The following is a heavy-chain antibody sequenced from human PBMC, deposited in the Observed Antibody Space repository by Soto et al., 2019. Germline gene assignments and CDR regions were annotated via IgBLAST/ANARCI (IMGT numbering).Heavy chain of an antibody. CDR2: IYYSGST. CDR3: ARKNYGYFVWFDP. J-gene: IGHJ5*02. CDR1: GGSISSGGYY. V-gene: IGHV4-31*03. D-gene: IGHD5-18*01. Sequence: TLSLTCTVSGGSISSGGYYWSWIRQHPGKGLEWIGYIYYSGSTYYNPSLKSRVTISVDTSKNQFSLKLSSVNAADTAVYYCARKNYGYFVWFDPWGQGTLVTVSS.